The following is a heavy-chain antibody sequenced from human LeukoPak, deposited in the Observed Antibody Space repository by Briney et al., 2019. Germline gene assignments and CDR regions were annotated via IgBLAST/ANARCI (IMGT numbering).Heavy chain of an antibody. J-gene: IGHJ6*03. CDR3: TRGRLREPRALYYYMDV. V-gene: IGHV4-34*01. CDR1: GGSFSDYY. D-gene: IGHD1-26*01. Sequence: PSETLSLTCSVYGGSFSDYYWSWIRQPPGKGREWIGEANHSGSTSYNPSLKSRVTISVDASKNQFSLKLSSVTAADTAVYYCTRGRLREPRALYYYMDVWGEGTTVTVSS. CDR2: ANHSGST.